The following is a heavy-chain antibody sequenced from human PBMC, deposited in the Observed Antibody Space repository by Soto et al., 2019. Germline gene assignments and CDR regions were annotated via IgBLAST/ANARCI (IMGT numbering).Heavy chain of an antibody. V-gene: IGHV3-23*01. J-gene: IGHJ4*02. D-gene: IGHD2-2*01. CDR1: GFTFSSYA. CDR2: ISGSGGST. Sequence: EVQLLESGGGLVQPGGSLRLSCAASGFTFSSYAMSWVRQAPGKGLEWVSAISGSGGSTYYADSVKGRFTISRDNSKTTLYLQMNSLRAEDTAVYYCAKDRVLVPAATPDDYWGQGTLVTVSS. CDR3: AKDRVLVPAATPDDY.